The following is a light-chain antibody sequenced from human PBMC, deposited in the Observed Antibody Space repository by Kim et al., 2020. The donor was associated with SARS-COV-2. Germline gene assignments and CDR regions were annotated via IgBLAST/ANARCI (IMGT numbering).Light chain of an antibody. Sequence: GQSITLACTGSSIDVGGYNSVSWYQQHPGKAPKLMIFDVTKRPSGVSNRFSGSKSGNAASLTISGLQAEDEADYYCSSYTRSSTLVFGGGTQLTVL. CDR3: SSYTRSSTLV. J-gene: IGLJ3*02. V-gene: IGLV2-14*04. CDR1: SIDVGGYNS. CDR2: DVT.